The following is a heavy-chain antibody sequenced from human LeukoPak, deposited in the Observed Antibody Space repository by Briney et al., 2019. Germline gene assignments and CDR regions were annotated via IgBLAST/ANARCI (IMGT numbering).Heavy chain of an antibody. D-gene: IGHD4-17*01. J-gene: IGHJ3*02. CDR2: INPSGGST. V-gene: IGHV1-46*01. Sequence: ASVKVSCKASGYTFTSYGISWVRQAPGQGLEWMGIINPSGGSTSYAQKFQGRVTMTRDMSTSTVYMELSSLRSEDTAVYYCARAADYGDAHDAFDIWGQGTMVTVSS. CDR3: ARAADYGDAHDAFDI. CDR1: GYTFTSYG.